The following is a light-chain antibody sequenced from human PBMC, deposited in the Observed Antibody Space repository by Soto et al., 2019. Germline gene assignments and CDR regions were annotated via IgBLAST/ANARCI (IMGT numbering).Light chain of an antibody. CDR3: CSYAGSPYV. CDR1: SSDVGGYDY. J-gene: IGLJ1*01. CDR2: GVT. Sequence: QSVLTQPRSVSGSPGQSVAISCTGTSSDVGGYDYVSWFQQHPGKAPKLMIYGVTKRPSGVPDRFSGSKSGNTASLTISGLQAEDEADYYCCSYAGSPYVFGTGTKVTVL. V-gene: IGLV2-11*01.